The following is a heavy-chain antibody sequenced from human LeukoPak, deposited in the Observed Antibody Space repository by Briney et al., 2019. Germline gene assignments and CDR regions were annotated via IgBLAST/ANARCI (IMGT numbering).Heavy chain of an antibody. CDR1: GYNFTSYW. V-gene: IGHV5-51*01. J-gene: IGHJ4*02. CDR3: ARQTAMGRSGDY. CDR2: IDPSDSET. Sequence: GESLKISCKASGYNFTSYWIGWVRPLPGKGLEWMGIIDPSDSETRYTPSFQGQVTISVDESLTTAYLQWTSLKASDTAMYYCARQTAMGRSGDYWGQGTQVTVSS. D-gene: IGHD5-18*01.